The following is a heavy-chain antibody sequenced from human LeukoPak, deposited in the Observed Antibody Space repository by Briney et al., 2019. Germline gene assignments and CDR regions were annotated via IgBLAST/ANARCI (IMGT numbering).Heavy chain of an antibody. CDR1: GYSISSGYY. CDR3: AREGYYDSSGYEVRFDP. Sequence: SETLSLTCTVSGYSISSGYYWGWIRPPPGKGLEWIGSIYYSGSTYYNPSLKSRVTISVDTSKNQFSLKLSSVTAADTAVYYCAREGYYDSSGYEVRFDPWGQGTLVTVSS. J-gene: IGHJ5*02. CDR2: IYYSGST. V-gene: IGHV4-38-2*02. D-gene: IGHD3-22*01.